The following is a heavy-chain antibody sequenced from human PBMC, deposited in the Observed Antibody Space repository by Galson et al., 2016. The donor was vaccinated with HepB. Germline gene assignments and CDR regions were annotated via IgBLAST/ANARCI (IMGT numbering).Heavy chain of an antibody. CDR1: AGSMSSNTYY. Sequence: SETLSLTCSVSAGSMSSNTYYWAWIRQPPGKGLEWIGSVPYSGSPYYSPSLESRVTISVDPSKNHFSLKMTSVTATDTSVYYCARQKQTSGWTLHTLTNFDYWGRGILVTVSS. D-gene: IGHD6-19*01. J-gene: IGHJ4*02. CDR3: ARQKQTSGWTLHTLTNFDY. CDR2: VPYSGSP. V-gene: IGHV4-39*01.